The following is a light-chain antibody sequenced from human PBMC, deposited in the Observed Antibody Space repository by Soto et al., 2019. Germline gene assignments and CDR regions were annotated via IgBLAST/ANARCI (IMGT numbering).Light chain of an antibody. Sequence: DIQMTQSPSTLSASVGDRVNITSRARQSISIWLAWYQQKPGKAPRLLIYDASILESGVPSRFSGSGSGTEFTLTISSLQPDDFATYYCRQYNSYRTFGQGTKVEI. V-gene: IGKV1-5*01. CDR2: DAS. CDR3: RQYNSYRT. CDR1: QSISIW. J-gene: IGKJ1*01.